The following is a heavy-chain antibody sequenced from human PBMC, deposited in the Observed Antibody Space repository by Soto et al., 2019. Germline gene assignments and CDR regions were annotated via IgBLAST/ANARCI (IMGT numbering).Heavy chain of an antibody. Sequence: SETLSLTCAVSGSSITGGHYWGWIRQPPGKGLEWIGTIYHSGSTFYNPSLKSRLTISVETSKNQFSLKLRSVTAADTALYYCARVERSGWTPDFFDSWGQGTLVTVSS. CDR2: IYHSGST. V-gene: IGHV4-38-2*01. D-gene: IGHD6-19*01. CDR3: ARVERSGWTPDFFDS. J-gene: IGHJ4*02. CDR1: GSSITGGHY.